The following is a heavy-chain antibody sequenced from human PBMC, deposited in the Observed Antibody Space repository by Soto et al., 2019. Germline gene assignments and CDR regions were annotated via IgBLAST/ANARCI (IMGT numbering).Heavy chain of an antibody. CDR2: IHHSGST. V-gene: IGHV4-61*05. CDR3: ASPLAWRQLDQIARNWFDP. D-gene: IGHD6-6*01. CDR1: GGSISSSSYY. J-gene: IGHJ5*02. Sequence: PSETLSLTCTVSGGSISSSSYYWSWIRQPPGKGLEWIGYIHHSGSTNYNPSLKSRVTISVDTSKNQFSLKLSSVTAADTAVYYFASPLAWRQLDQIARNWFDPWGQGTLVTVSS.